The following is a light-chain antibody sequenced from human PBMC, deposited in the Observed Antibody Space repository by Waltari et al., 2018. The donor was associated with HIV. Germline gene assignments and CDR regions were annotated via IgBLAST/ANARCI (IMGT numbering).Light chain of an antibody. CDR1: QSVSNH. J-gene: IGKJ3*01. CDR2: DAS. Sequence: DTVLTQYPATLSLSPGERATLSCRASQSVSNHLAWCQQKPGQAPRLLIYDASNRATGVPARFSGSRSGTDFTLTISSLDPEDFAVYYCQQRSNWPPEFTFGPGTKVDIK. CDR3: QQRSNWPPEFT. V-gene: IGKV3-11*01.